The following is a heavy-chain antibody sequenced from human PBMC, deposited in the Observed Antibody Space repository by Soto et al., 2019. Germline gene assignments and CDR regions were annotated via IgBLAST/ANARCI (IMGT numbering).Heavy chain of an antibody. D-gene: IGHD3-10*01. V-gene: IGHV1-69*01. CDR1: GGTFSSYA. CDR3: ARERYYYGSGSYYLSGMDV. CDR2: SIPIFGTA. J-gene: IGHJ6*02. Sequence: QVQLVQSGAEVKKPGSSVKVSCKASGGTFSSYAISWVRQAPGQGLEWMGGSIPIFGTANYSQKFQGRVTITADESTSTAYMELSSLRSEDTAVYYCARERYYYGSGSYYLSGMDVWGQGTTVTVSS.